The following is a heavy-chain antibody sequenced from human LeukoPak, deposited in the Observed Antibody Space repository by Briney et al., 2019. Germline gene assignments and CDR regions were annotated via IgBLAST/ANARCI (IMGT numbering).Heavy chain of an antibody. CDR3: ASGGCGGDCYSDFDY. J-gene: IGHJ4*02. Sequence: GGSLRLSCAASGFTFSGYGMHWVRQAPGKGLEGVAVIWYDGSNKYYADSVKGRFTISRDNSKNTLYLQMNSLRAEDTAVYYCASGGCGGDCYSDFDYWGQGTLVTVSS. V-gene: IGHV3-33*01. D-gene: IGHD2-21*02. CDR1: GFTFSGYG. CDR2: IWYDGSNK.